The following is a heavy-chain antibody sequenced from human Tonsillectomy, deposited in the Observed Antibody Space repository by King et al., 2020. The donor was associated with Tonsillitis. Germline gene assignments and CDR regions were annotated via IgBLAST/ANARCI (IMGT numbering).Heavy chain of an antibody. J-gene: IGHJ4*02. D-gene: IGHD3-9*01. CDR3: ASTSLVDYFDY. V-gene: IGHV4-30-2*01. CDR2: IYHSGSS. CDR1: GGSISSGGYS. Sequence: LQLQESGSGLVKPSQTLSLTCAVSGGSISSGGYSWSWIRQPPGKGLEWIGYIYHSGSSSSNPSLKRRVTISVETSKNQFALKLGSVTAADTALYYCASTSLVDYFDYWGQGTLVTVSS.